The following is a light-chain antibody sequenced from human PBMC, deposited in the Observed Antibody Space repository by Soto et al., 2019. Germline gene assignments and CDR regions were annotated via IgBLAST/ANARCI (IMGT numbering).Light chain of an antibody. V-gene: IGKV1-12*01. CDR2: AAS. CDR1: ERINTY. J-gene: IGKJ4*01. Sequence: MTQSPSSVSASVGDRVTITCRASERINTYLAWYQQQPGKAPKLLIYAASSLQSGVPSRFSGSGSGTEFTLTISNLQPEDFATYYCQQANSPPLTFGGGTKVEIK. CDR3: QQANSPPLT.